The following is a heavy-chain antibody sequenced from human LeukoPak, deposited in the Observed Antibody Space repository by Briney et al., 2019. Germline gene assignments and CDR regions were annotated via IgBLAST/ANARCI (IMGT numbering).Heavy chain of an antibody. CDR2: IYYSGTT. V-gene: IGHV4-59*11. CDR3: ARGTGFYDSRGNYSRGYFTS. J-gene: IGHJ4*02. D-gene: IGHD3-22*01. Sequence: PWETLSLTCTVSGGSISSHYWSWFRQTPGERPEWIAFIYYSGTTNYNPSLKGRVTISIDSSKNQFSLKLSSVTAADTAIYYWARGTGFYDSRGNYSRGYFTSWGQGTLAPVSS. CDR1: GGSISSHY.